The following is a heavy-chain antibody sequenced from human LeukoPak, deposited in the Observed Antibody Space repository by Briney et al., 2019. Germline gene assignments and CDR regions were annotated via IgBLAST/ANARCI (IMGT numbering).Heavy chain of an antibody. Sequence: MASETLSLTCTVSGGSISSYYWSWIRQPPGKGLEWIGYIYYSGSTNYNPSLRSRVTISVDTSKNQFSLKLSSVTAADTAVYYCARWYNWFDPWGQGTLVTVSS. J-gene: IGHJ5*02. CDR1: GGSISSYY. V-gene: IGHV4-59*01. CDR2: IYYSGST. CDR3: ARWYNWFDP.